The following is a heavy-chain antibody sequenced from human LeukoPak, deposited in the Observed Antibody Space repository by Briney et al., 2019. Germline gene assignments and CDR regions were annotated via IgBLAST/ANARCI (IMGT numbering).Heavy chain of an antibody. Sequence: GGSLRLSCAASGFTFSSYGMHWVRQAPGKGLEWVAVISYDGSNKYYADSVKGRFTISRDNSKNTLYLQMNSPRAEDTAVYYCAKEVVPAAMTSDYWGQGTLVTVSS. CDR3: AKEVVPAAMTSDY. V-gene: IGHV3-30*18. D-gene: IGHD2-2*01. CDR2: ISYDGSNK. CDR1: GFTFSSYG. J-gene: IGHJ4*02.